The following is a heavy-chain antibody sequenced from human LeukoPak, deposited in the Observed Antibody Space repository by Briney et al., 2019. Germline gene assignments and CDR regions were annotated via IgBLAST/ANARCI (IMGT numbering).Heavy chain of an antibody. D-gene: IGHD3-3*01. CDR1: GGTFSSYA. CDR3: ARGGITIFGVVIKTRNWFDP. CDR2: IIPNFGTA. V-gene: IGHV1-69*13. Sequence: GASVKVSCKASGGTFSSYALSWVRQAPGQGLEWMGGIIPNFGTANYAQKFQGRVTITADESTSTAYMELSSLRSEDTAVYYCARGGITIFGVVIKTRNWFDPWGQGTLVTVSS. J-gene: IGHJ5*02.